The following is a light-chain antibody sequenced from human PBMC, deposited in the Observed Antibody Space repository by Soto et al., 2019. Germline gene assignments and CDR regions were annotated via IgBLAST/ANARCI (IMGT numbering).Light chain of an antibody. V-gene: IGKV1-39*01. CDR1: QSISSY. CDR3: QQSYSTLIT. CDR2: AAS. J-gene: IGKJ5*01. Sequence: IQMTQYTSSLSASVGDRVTITCRASQSISSYLNWYQQKPGKAPKLLIYAASSLQSGVPSRFSGSGSGTDFTLTISSLQPEDFATYYCQQSYSTLITFAQGTRLEIK.